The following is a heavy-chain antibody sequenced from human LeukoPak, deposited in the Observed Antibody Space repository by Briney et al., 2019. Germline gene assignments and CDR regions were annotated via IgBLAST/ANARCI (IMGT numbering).Heavy chain of an antibody. D-gene: IGHD3-10*01. CDR2: INHSGST. V-gene: IGHV4-34*01. J-gene: IGHJ5*02. Sequence: SETLSLTCAVYGGSFSGYYWSWIRQPPGKGLEWIGEINHSGSTNYNPSFKSRVTISVDTSKNQFSLKLSSVTAADTAVYYCARRSKYYYGSGSYFFGGYWFDPWGQGTLVTVSS. CDR3: ARRSKYYYGSGSYFFGGYWFDP. CDR1: GGSFSGYY.